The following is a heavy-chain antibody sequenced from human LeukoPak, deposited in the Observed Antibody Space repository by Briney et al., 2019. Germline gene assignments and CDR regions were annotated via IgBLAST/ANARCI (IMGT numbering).Heavy chain of an antibody. CDR1: GFTVSSNY. V-gene: IGHV3-66*01. D-gene: IGHD1-26*01. Sequence: GASLRLSCAASGFTVSSNYMSWVRQAPGKGLEWVSVIYSGGSTYYADSVKGRFTISRDNPKNTLYLQMNSLRAEDTAVYYCARDYGRYYYYGMDVWGQGTTVTVSS. J-gene: IGHJ6*02. CDR2: IYSGGST. CDR3: ARDYGRYYYYGMDV.